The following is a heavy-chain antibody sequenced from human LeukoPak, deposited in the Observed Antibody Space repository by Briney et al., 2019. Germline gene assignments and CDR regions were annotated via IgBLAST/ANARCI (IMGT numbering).Heavy chain of an antibody. J-gene: IGHJ4*02. CDR3: VKDNPLDY. D-gene: IGHD1-14*01. V-gene: IGHV3-53*01. CDR1: GFSVTTND. Sequence: GGSLRLSCAVSGFSVTTNDMSWVRQAPGKGLEWVSVIYSGERTYYAASVKGRFTISRDNSKNTLYLHINSLRAEDTAVYYCVKDNPLDYWGQGTLVIVSS. CDR2: IYSGERT.